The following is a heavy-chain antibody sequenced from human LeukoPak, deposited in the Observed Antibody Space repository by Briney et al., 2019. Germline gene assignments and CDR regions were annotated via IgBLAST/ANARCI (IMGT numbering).Heavy chain of an antibody. J-gene: IGHJ4*02. CDR2: INPNNGGT. V-gene: IGHV1-2*02. D-gene: IGHD3-22*01. Sequence: GASVKVSCKASGYTFTGYYMHWVRQAPGQGLEWMGWINPNNGGTNYAQKFQGRVTMTRDTSISTAYMELSRLRSDDTAVYYCAMSHDYYDSSGYYYFDLWGQGTLVTVSS. CDR1: GYTFTGYY. CDR3: AMSHDYYDSSGYYYFDL.